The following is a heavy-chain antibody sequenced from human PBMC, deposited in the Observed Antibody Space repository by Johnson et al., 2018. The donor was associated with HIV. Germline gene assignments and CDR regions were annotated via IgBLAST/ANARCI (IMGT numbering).Heavy chain of an antibody. Sequence: QVQLVESGGGAVQPGKSLRLSCVVSGFTFSSYAVHWVRQAPGKGLEWVAVIWFDGSNKYYADSVKGRFTISRDNSKKTLYLQMNSLRAEDTAVYYCAKEGITMEVDIWGQGTMVTVSS. CDR2: IWFDGSNK. CDR1: GFTFSSYA. V-gene: IGHV3-33*06. D-gene: IGHD3-10*01. J-gene: IGHJ3*02. CDR3: AKEGITMEVDI.